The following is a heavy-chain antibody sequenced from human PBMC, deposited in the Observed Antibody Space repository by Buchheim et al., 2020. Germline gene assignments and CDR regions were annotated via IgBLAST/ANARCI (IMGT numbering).Heavy chain of an antibody. CDR2: ISGSGGST. CDR3: AKGLTFDL. Sequence: EVQLLESGGGLVQPGGSLRLSCAASGFTFSNYAMNWVRQAPGKGLEWVSTISGSGGSTYYADSVKGRFTISRDNYENKLCLQMNSLRAEDTALYYCAKGLTFDLWGRGTL. V-gene: IGHV3-23*01. CDR1: GFTFSNYA. D-gene: IGHD1-20*01. J-gene: IGHJ2*01.